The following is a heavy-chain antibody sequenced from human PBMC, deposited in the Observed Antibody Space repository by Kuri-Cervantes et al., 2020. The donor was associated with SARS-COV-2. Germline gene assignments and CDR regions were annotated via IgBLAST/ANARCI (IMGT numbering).Heavy chain of an antibody. CDR2: IYSGGST. CDR1: GFTVSSNY. CDR3: TTLIDY. Sequence: GGSLRLSCAASGFTVSSNYMSWVRQAPGKGLEWVSVIYSGGSTYYADSVKGRFTISRDNSKNTLYLQMNSLKTEDTAVYYCTTLIDYWGQGALVTVSS. V-gene: IGHV3-53*01. J-gene: IGHJ4*02.